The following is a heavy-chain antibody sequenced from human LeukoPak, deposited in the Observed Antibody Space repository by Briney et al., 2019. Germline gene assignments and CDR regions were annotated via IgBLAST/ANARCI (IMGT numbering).Heavy chain of an antibody. D-gene: IGHD5-18*01. J-gene: IGHJ4*02. CDR1: GFTFSSYW. CDR3: ARGLGTAVVTPEGY. V-gene: IGHV3-74*01. Sequence: PGGSLRLSCAASGFTFSSYWMHWVRQAPGKGLVCVSRINSDGNRTNYADSVKGRFIISRDNAKNTLHLQMNSLRAEDTAVYYCARGLGTAVVTPEGYWGQGTLVTVSS. CDR2: INSDGNRT.